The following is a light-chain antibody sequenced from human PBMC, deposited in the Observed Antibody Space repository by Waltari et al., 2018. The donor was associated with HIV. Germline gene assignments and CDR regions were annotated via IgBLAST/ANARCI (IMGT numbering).Light chain of an antibody. V-gene: IGLV1-44*01. CDR3: SVWDGSLSAWV. CDR2: SNK. J-gene: IGLJ3*02. Sequence: QSVVTQPPSLSQTSGQTVIISCSGSTSNIGDRNVNWYQKFPKTAPKLIIYSNKERPSGVPARFSGSKSGTSASLAITGLLSEDEAEYYCSVWDGSLSAWVFGGGTKLTVL. CDR1: TSNIGDRN.